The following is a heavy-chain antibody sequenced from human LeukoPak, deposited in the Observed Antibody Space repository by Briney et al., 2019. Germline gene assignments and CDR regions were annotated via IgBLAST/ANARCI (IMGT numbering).Heavy chain of an antibody. CDR1: GGSVSSSDSY. Sequence: SETLSLTCTVSGGSVSSSDSYWVWVRQPPGKGLEWVGSIYYGGTTYSNPSLKSRLTISADTSKNHFSLQLTSVTAADTAVYYCARRGLVVVPLWGQGILVTVSS. CDR3: ARRGLVVVPL. CDR2: IYYGGTT. V-gene: IGHV4-39*01. J-gene: IGHJ4*02. D-gene: IGHD2-21*01.